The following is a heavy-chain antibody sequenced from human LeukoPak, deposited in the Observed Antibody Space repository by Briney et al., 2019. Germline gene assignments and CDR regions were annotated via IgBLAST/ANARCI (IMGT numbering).Heavy chain of an antibody. Sequence: SETLSLTCAVYGGSFSGYYWSWIRQPPGKGLEWIGEINHSGSTNYNPSLKSRVTISVDTSKNQFSLKPSSVTAADTAVYYCARDLGSNWFDPWGQGTLVTVSS. D-gene: IGHD7-27*01. CDR3: ARDLGSNWFDP. J-gene: IGHJ5*02. CDR2: INHSGST. V-gene: IGHV4-34*01. CDR1: GGSFSGYY.